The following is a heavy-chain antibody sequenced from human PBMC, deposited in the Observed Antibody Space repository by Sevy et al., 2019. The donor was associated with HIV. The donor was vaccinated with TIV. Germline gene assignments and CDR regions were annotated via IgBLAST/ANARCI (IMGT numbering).Heavy chain of an antibody. Sequence: GGSLRLSCAASGFTFSSYAMNWVRRAPGKGLEWVSYISSSSGTIYYADSVKGRFTIPRDNAENSLYLQMDGLRDEDTAVYYCARDPTAPVDPTFFDYWGQGTLVTVSS. CDR1: GFTFSSYA. CDR3: ARDPTAPVDPTFFDY. CDR2: ISSSSGTI. D-gene: IGHD2-2*01. V-gene: IGHV3-48*02. J-gene: IGHJ4*02.